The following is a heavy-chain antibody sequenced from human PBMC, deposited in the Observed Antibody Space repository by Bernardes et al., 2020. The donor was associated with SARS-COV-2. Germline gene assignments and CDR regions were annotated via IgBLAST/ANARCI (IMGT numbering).Heavy chain of an antibody. V-gene: IGHV3-33*08. CDR3: ARLGDTVTTGGSEGY. D-gene: IGHD4-17*01. J-gene: IGHJ4*02. CDR1: GFTFSSYG. Sequence: GGSLRLSCAASGFTFSSYGMHWVRQAPGKGLEWVAVIWYDGSNKYYADSVKGRFTISRDNSKNTLYLQMNSLRAEDTAVYYCARLGDTVTTGGSEGYWGQGTLVTVSS. CDR2: IWYDGSNK.